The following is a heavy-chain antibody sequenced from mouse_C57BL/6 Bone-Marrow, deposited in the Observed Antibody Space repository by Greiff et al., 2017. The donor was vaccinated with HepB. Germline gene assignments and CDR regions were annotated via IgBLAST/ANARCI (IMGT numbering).Heavy chain of an antibody. J-gene: IGHJ3*01. D-gene: IGHD1-1*01. CDR3: ARCYYGSSLFAY. V-gene: IGHV1-55*01. CDR1: GYTFTSYW. Sequence: QVQLKQSGAELVKPGASVKMSCKASGYTFTSYWRTWVKQRPGQGLEWIGDIYPGSGSTNYNEKFKSKATLTVDTSARTAFMQLSSLTSEDSAVLYCARCYYGSSLFAYWGKGTLVTVSA. CDR2: IYPGSGST.